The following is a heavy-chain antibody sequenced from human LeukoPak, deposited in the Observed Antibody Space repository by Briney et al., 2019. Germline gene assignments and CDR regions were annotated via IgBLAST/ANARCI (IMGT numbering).Heavy chain of an antibody. J-gene: IGHJ4*02. CDR3: ARLSTVTTSFDY. D-gene: IGHD4-17*01. CDR2: IYTSGTT. V-gene: IGHV4-4*07. Sequence: SETLSLTCTVSGGSISSYYWSWLRQPAGKGLEWIGRIYTSGTTHYNPSLKSRVTMSVDTSKNQFSLKLSSVTAADTAVYYCARLSTVTTSFDYWGQGTLVTVSS. CDR1: GGSISSYY.